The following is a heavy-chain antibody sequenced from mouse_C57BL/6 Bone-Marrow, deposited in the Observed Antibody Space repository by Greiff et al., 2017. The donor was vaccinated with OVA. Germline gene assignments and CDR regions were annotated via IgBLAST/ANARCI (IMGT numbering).Heavy chain of an antibody. J-gene: IGHJ2*01. CDR3: ARPPPTVVAPYFDY. V-gene: IGHV5-17*01. D-gene: IGHD1-1*01. CDR1: GFTFSDYG. CDR2: ISSGSSTI. Sequence: EVKLMESGGGLVKPGGSLKLSCAASGFTFSDYGMHWVRQAPEKGLEWVAYISSGSSTIYYADTVKGRFTISRDNAKNTLFLQMTSLRSEYTAMSYCARPPPTVVAPYFDYWGQGTTLTVSS.